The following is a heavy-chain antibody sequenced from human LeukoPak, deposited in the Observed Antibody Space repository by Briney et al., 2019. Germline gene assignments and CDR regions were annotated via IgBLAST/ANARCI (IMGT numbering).Heavy chain of an antibody. CDR2: IKQDGSEK. J-gene: IGHJ4*02. V-gene: IGHV3-7*01. CDR3: ASGTMIVVE. CDR1: GFIFSSYW. Sequence: GGSLRLSCAASGFIFSSYWMSWVRQAPGKGLEWVANIKQDGSEKYYVDSVKGRFTISRDNAKNSLYLQMNSLRAEDTAVYYCASGTMIVVEWGQGTLVTVSS. D-gene: IGHD3-22*01.